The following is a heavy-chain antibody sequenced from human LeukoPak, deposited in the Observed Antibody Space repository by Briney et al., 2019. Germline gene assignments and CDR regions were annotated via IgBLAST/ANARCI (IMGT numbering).Heavy chain of an antibody. CDR1: GYTFTSYY. CDR3: ARDIVVVVGATVHYGMDV. CDR2: INPSGGST. V-gene: IGHV1-46*01. J-gene: IGHJ6*02. Sequence: GALVRVSCKASGYTFTSYYMRWVRQAPGQGLEGMGIINPSGGSTSYAQRFQGRITMTRDTSTSTVYMELSSLRSEDTAVYYCARDIVVVVGATVHYGMDVWGQGTTVTVSS. D-gene: IGHD2-15*01.